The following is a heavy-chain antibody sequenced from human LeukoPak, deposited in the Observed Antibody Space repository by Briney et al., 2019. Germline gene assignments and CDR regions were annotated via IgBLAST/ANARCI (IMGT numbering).Heavy chain of an antibody. CDR1: GGSISSYY. D-gene: IGHD2-2*01. J-gene: IGHJ3*02. CDR2: IYTSGST. V-gene: IGHV4-4*09. CDR3: ARPLYCSSTSCGAFDI. Sequence: SETLSLTCTVSGGSISSYYWSWIRQPPGKGLEWIGYIYTSGSTNYNPSLKSRVTISVDTSKNQFSQKLSSVTAADTAVYYCARPLYCSSTSCGAFDIWGQGTMVTVSS.